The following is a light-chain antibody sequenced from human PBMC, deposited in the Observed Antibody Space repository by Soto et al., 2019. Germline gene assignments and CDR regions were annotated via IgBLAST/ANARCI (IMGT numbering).Light chain of an antibody. CDR1: SSDIGGYNY. CDR2: AVS. Sequence: QSALTQPASVSGSPGQSITISCTRTSSDIGGYNYVSWYQQYPGKAPRLLIYAVSNRPSGVSDRFSGSKSGNTASLTISGLQAEDEAHYYCCSYGGRILVIFGEGTKLTVL. J-gene: IGLJ2*01. CDR3: CSYGGRILVI. V-gene: IGLV2-14*01.